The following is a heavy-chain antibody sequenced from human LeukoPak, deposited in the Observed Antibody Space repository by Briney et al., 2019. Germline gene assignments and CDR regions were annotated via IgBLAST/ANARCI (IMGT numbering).Heavy chain of an antibody. J-gene: IGHJ4*02. V-gene: IGHV1-18*01. Sequence: GASVKVSRKASGYTFTSYGISWVRQAPGQGLEWVGWISAYNGNTNYAQKLQGRVTMTTDTSTSTAYMELRSLRSDDTAVYYCARTMDCSGGSCYSLGYWGQGTLVTVSS. D-gene: IGHD2-15*01. CDR3: ARTMDCSGGSCYSLGY. CDR2: ISAYNGNT. CDR1: GYTFTSYG.